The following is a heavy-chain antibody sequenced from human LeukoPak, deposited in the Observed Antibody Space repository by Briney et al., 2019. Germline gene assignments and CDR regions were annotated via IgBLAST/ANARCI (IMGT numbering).Heavy chain of an antibody. Sequence: AGGSLRLSCAASGSTFSSHTMNWIRQPPGKGLEWIGSIYYSGSTNYNPSLKSRVTISIDTSKSQFSLNLSSVTAVDTAVYYCARGRLAAAGTNFDYWGQGTLVTVSS. J-gene: IGHJ4*02. CDR1: GSTFSSHT. CDR3: ARGRLAAAGTNFDY. CDR2: IYYSGST. D-gene: IGHD6-13*01. V-gene: IGHV4-59*11.